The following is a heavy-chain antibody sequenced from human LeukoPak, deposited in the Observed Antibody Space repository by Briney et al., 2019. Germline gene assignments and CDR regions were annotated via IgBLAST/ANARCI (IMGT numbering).Heavy chain of an antibody. V-gene: IGHV3-23*01. CDR1: GFTFSSYA. CDR2: ISGSGGST. CDR3: VKIATIFGVVIDY. J-gene: IGHJ4*02. D-gene: IGHD3-3*01. Sequence: GGSLRLSCAASGFTFSSYAMSWVRQAPGKGLEWVSAISGSGGSTYYADSVRGRFTISRDNSKNTLYLQMNSLRAEDTAVYYCVKIATIFGVVIDYWGQGTLVTVSS.